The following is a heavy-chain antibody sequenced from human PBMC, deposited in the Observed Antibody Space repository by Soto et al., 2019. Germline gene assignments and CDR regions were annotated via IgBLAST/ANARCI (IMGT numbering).Heavy chain of an antibody. V-gene: IGHV2-5*02. D-gene: IGHD1-1*01. CDR3: ARYVAGTTGSAFDI. CDR1: GFSLSTTAVG. J-gene: IGHJ3*02. CDR2: IYWDDDK. Sequence: QITLKESGPTLMKPTQTLTLTCTFSGFSLSTTAVGVGWIRQPPGKALECLAIIYWDDDKRYRPSLKCRLSITRDTSKNRVVLTLTNMDPLDTATYYCARYVAGTTGSAFDIWGQGTMVAVSS.